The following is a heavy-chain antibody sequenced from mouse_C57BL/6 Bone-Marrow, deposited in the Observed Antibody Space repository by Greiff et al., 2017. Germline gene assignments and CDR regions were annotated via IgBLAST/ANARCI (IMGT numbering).Heavy chain of an antibody. V-gene: IGHV1-64*01. D-gene: IGHD1-1*01. CDR1: GYTFTSYW. Sequence: VQLQQPGAELVKPGASVKLSCKASGYTFTSYWMHWVKQRPGQGLEWIGMIHPNSGSTNYNEKLKSKATLTVDKSSSTAYMQLSSLTSEDSAVYYCARDGSSYVDYAMDYWGQGTSVTVSS. J-gene: IGHJ4*01. CDR3: ARDGSSYVDYAMDY. CDR2: IHPNSGST.